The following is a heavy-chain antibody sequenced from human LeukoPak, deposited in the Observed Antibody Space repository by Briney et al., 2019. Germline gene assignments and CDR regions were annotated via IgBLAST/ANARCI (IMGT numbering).Heavy chain of an antibody. D-gene: IGHD3-10*01. CDR3: ARVGYGSGLYYYYYYYMDV. J-gene: IGHJ6*03. Sequence: GASVKVSCKASGYSFTSYWIGWVRQMPGKGLEWMGIIYPGDSDTRYSPSFQGQVTISADKSISTAYLQWSSLKASDTAMYYCARVGYGSGLYYYYYYYMDVWGKGTTVTISS. CDR1: GYSFTSYW. CDR2: IYPGDSDT. V-gene: IGHV5-51*01.